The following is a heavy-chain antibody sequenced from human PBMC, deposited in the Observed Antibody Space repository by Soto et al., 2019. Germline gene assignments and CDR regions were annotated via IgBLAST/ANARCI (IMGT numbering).Heavy chain of an antibody. J-gene: IGHJ4*02. D-gene: IGHD3-16*01. Sequence: ASVKVSCKASGYTFTGYYMHWVRQAPGQGLEWMGWINPNSGGTNYAQKFQGWVTMTRDTSISTAYMELSRLRSDDTAVYYCARDRGSYGQIYDDRGQGTRVTVSS. CDR3: ARDRGSYGQIYDD. V-gene: IGHV1-2*04. CDR2: INPNSGGT. CDR1: GYTFTGYY.